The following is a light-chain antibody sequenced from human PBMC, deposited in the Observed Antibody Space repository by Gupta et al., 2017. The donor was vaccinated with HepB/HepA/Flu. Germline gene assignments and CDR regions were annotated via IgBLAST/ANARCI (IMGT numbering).Light chain of an antibody. CDR2: DVS. J-gene: IGLJ2*01. CDR1: SSDVGGYNS. Sequence: QSGLTQPASVSGSPGQSITISCTGTSSDVGGYNSVSWYQQYPGRAPKLLIYDVSNRPSGVSNRFSGSKTGNSAYLTISGLQAEDEAVYYCTSFRSGSTLVIFGGGTELTVL. CDR3: TSFRSGSTLVI. V-gene: IGLV2-14*03.